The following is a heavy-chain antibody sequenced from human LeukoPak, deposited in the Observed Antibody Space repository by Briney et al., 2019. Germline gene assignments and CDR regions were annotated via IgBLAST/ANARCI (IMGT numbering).Heavy chain of an antibody. J-gene: IGHJ4*02. CDR2: IYTSGST. CDR3: AREGRRSLPSFQPGY. Sequence: SETLSLTCTVSGGSISSGSYYWSWIRQPAGKGLEWIGRIYTSGSTNYNPSLKSRVTISVDTSKNQFSLKLSSVTAADTAVYYCAREGRRSLPSFQPGYWGQGTLVTVSS. D-gene: IGHD2-15*01. CDR1: GGSISSGSYY. V-gene: IGHV4-61*02.